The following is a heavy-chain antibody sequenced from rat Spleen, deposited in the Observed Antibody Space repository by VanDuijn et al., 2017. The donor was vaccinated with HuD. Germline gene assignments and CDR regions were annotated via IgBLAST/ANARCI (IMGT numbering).Heavy chain of an antibody. CDR2: ISTGGFNT. V-gene: IGHV5-25*01. CDR1: GFTFSDYY. Sequence: EVQLVESGGGLVQPGRSLKLSCAASGFTFSDYYMAWVRQALKKGLEWVASISTGGFNTYYRDSVKGRLTISRDNAENTLYLQMDSLRSEDTATYYCARQPAYNYVMDAWGQGASVTVSS. D-gene: IGHD1-4*01. J-gene: IGHJ4*01. CDR3: ARQPAYNYVMDA.